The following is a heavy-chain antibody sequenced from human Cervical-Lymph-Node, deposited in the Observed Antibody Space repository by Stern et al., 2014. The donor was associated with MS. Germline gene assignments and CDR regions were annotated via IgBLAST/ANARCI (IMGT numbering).Heavy chain of an antibody. CDR1: GFALTSAG. D-gene: IGHD1-14*01. V-gene: IGHV1-18*01. CDR2: ISAYNVNT. CDR3: ARHSIKGYNCFDT. Sequence: VQLVESGAELKKPGASVKVSCKASGFALTSAGISSVRQAPEQGLEWMGWISAYNVNTNYAQRFQDRVNMTTDTSTSTAYMELRSLRSDDTAVYYCARHSIKGYNCFDTWGQGTLVTVSS. J-gene: IGHJ5*02.